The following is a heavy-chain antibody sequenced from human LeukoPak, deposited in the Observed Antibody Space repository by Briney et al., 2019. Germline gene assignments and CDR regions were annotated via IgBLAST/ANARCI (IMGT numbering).Heavy chain of an antibody. J-gene: IGHJ6*02. V-gene: IGHV1-18*01. Sequence: ASVKVSCKAFGYTFTSYDITWVRQAPGQGPEWMGWISAHNANTNYALKLQGRVTMTTDTSTNTAYMELRSLRSDDTAVYYCARARDFWSGYRRYYYYYYGMDVWGQGTTVTVSS. D-gene: IGHD3-3*01. CDR1: GYTFTSYD. CDR2: ISAHNANT. CDR3: ARARDFWSGYRRYYYYYYGMDV.